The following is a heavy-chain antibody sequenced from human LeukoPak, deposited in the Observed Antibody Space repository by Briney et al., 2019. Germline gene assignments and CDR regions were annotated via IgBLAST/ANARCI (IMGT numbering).Heavy chain of an antibody. CDR3: ASGVGSYGMDV. J-gene: IGHJ6*02. V-gene: IGHV3-11*01. Sequence: GGSLRLSCAASGFTFSNYAVNWIRQAPGKGLEWVSYISSSGSTIYYADSVKGRFTISRDNAKNSLYLQMNSLRAEDTAVYYCASGVGSYGMDVWGQGTTVTVSS. D-gene: IGHD3-3*01. CDR2: ISSSGSTI. CDR1: GFTFSNYA.